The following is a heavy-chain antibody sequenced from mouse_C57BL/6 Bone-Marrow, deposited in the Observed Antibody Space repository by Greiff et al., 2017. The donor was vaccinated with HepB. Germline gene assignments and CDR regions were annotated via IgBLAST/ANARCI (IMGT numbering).Heavy chain of an antibody. CDR1: GYTFTDYY. CDR2: IFPGSGST. CDR3: ARPYGSSYVFDY. D-gene: IGHD1-1*01. V-gene: IGHV1-75*01. Sequence: QVQLQQSGPELVKPGASVKISCKASGYTFTDYYINWVKQRPGQGLEWIGWIFPGSGSTYSNEKFKGKATLTVDKSSSTAYMLLSSLTSEDSAVYFGARPYGSSYVFDYGGQGTTLTVSS. J-gene: IGHJ2*01.